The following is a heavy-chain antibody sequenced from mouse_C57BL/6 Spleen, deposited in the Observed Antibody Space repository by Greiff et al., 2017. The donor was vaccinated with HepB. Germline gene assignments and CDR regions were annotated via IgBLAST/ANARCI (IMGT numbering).Heavy chain of an antibody. J-gene: IGHJ4*01. Sequence: QVQLQQSGAELVRPGASVKLSCKASGYTFTDYYINWVKQRPGQGLEWIARIYPGSGNTYYNEKFKGKATLTAEKSSSTAYMQLSSLTSDDSAVYFCARVGAQARYAMDYWGQGTSVTVSS. V-gene: IGHV1-76*01. D-gene: IGHD3-2*02. CDR1: GYTFTDYY. CDR3: ARVGAQARYAMDY. CDR2: IYPGSGNT.